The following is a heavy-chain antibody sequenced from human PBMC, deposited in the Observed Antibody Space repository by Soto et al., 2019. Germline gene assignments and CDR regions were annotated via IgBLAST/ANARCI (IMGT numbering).Heavy chain of an antibody. CDR2: ISAYNGNT. CDR1: GYTFTSYG. CDR3: ARGVLPAATIPGTYYYYGMDV. J-gene: IGHJ6*02. Sequence: GASVKVSCKASGYTFTSYGISWVRQAPGQGLEWMGWISAYNGNTNYAQKLQGRVTMTTDTSTSTAYMELRSLRSDDTAVYYCARGVLPAATIPGTYYYYGMDVWGQGTTVTVSS. V-gene: IGHV1-18*01. D-gene: IGHD2-2*01.